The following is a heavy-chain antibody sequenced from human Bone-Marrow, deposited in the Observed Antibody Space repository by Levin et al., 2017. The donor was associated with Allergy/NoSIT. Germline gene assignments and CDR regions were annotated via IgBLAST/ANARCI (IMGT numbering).Heavy chain of an antibody. CDR3: ARERATNWFDP. CDR1: GGSISSYY. Sequence: KSSETLSLTCTVSGGSISSYYWSWIRQPPGKGLEWIGYIYYSGSTNYNPSLKSRVTISVDTSKNQFSLKLSSVTAADTAVYYCARERATNWFDPWGQGTLVTVSS. J-gene: IGHJ5*02. V-gene: IGHV4-59*01. CDR2: IYYSGST.